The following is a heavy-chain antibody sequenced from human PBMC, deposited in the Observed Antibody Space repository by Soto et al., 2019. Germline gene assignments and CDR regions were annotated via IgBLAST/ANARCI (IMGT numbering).Heavy chain of an antibody. D-gene: IGHD5-18*01. CDR2: NIPIFPTP. CDR1: RGTFGNSA. Sequence: QVQLVQSGAEVKKPGSSVTVSCKASRGTFGNSAISWVRQAPGQGLEWMGGNIPIFPTPDYAKDFPGRVTTPADESTSTAYQKSTRPTSDDTAVYYWARDKDRIQLGGNYRYGIGLRGQGTTVTVSS. CDR3: ARDKDRIQLGGNYRYGIGL. J-gene: IGHJ6*02. V-gene: IGHV1-69*12.